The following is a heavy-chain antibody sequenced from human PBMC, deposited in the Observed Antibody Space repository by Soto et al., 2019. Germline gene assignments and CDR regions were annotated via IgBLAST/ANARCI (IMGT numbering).Heavy chain of an antibody. CDR1: GFTFSSYA. V-gene: IGHV3-23*01. CDR2: ISGSGGST. Sequence: GGSLRLSCAASGFTFSSYAMSWVRQAPGKGLEWVSAISGSGGSTYYADSVKGRFTISRDNSKNTLYLQMNSLRAEDTAVYYCAKGFYGSGMEAVRYYYYMDVWGKGTTVTVSS. J-gene: IGHJ6*03. CDR3: AKGFYGSGMEAVRYYYYMDV. D-gene: IGHD3-10*01.